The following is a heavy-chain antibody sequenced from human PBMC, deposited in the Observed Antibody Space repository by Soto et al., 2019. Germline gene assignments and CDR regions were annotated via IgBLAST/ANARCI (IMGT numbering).Heavy chain of an antibody. D-gene: IGHD3-10*01. CDR2: IYTSGST. V-gene: IGHV4-4*07. J-gene: IGHJ5*02. CDR3: ARDNGSGSYRNWFDP. Sequence: SETLSLTCTVSGGSISSYYWSWIRQPAGKGLEWIGRIYTSGSTNYNPSLKSRVTMSVDTSKNQFSLKLSSVTAADTAVYYCARDNGSGSYRNWFDPWGQGTLVTVSS. CDR1: GGSISSYY.